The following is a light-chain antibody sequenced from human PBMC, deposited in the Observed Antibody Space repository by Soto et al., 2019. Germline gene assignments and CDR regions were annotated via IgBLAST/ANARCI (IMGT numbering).Light chain of an antibody. CDR2: DAS. Sequence: DIQMTQSPSTLSASVVDRVTITCLASQSISSWLAWYQPKPGKAPKLLIYDASSLESGVPSRFSGSGSGTEFTLTISSLQPDDFATYYCQQFSSYPLTFGGGTKVDIK. J-gene: IGKJ4*01. CDR1: QSISSW. V-gene: IGKV1-5*01. CDR3: QQFSSYPLT.